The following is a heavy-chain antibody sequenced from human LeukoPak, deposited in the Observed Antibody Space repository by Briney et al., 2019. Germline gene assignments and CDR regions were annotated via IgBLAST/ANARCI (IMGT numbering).Heavy chain of an antibody. V-gene: IGHV1-69*02. Sequence: VKVSCKASGGTFSSYTISWVRQAPGQGLEWMGRIIPILGIANYAQKFQGRVTITADKSTSTAYMELSSLRSEDTAVYYCARGYHDFSGYWLSYFDYWGQGTLVTVSS. CDR1: GGTFSSYT. J-gene: IGHJ4*02. D-gene: IGHD3-22*01. CDR2: IIPILGIA. CDR3: ARGYHDFSGYWLSYFDY.